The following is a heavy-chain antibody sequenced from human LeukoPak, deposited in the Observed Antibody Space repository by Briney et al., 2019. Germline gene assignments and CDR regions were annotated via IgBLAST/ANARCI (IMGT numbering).Heavy chain of an antibody. CDR3: AKVPSIAVVGEY. J-gene: IGHJ4*02. V-gene: IGHV3-30*02. CDR1: GFTFSSYG. CDR2: IRYDGSNK. Sequence: GGSLRLSCAASGFTFSSYGMHWVRQAPGKGLEWVAFIRYDGSNKYYADSVKGRFTISRDNSKNTLYLQMNSLRPEDTAVYYCAKVPSIAVVGEYWGQGTLVTVSS. D-gene: IGHD6-19*01.